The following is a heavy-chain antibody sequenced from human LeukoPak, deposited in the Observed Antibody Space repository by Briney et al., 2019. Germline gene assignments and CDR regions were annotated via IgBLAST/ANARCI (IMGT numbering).Heavy chain of an antibody. Sequence: GESLKISCKGSGYNFNTYWIGWVRQMPGKGLEWMGIIYPGGSETRYSPSFQGHVTISADKSVTTAYLQWSSLKASDTAMYYCASSGEGSSCFHHWGQGTLVTVSS. V-gene: IGHV5-51*01. D-gene: IGHD6-13*01. CDR2: IYPGGSET. CDR1: GYNFNTYW. J-gene: IGHJ1*01. CDR3: ASSGEGSSCFHH.